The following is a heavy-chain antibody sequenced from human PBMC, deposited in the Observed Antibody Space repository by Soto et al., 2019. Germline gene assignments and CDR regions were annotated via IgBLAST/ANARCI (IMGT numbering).Heavy chain of an antibody. CDR3: AGGLIAVAGTHNFDY. J-gene: IGHJ4*02. CDR2: IYYSGST. Sequence: PSETLSLTCTVSGGSISSYYWSWIRQPPGKGLEWIGYIYYSGSTNYNPSLKSRVTISVDTSKNQFSLKLSSVTAADTAVYYCAGGLIAVAGTHNFDYWGQGTLVTVSS. D-gene: IGHD6-19*01. CDR1: GGSISSYY. V-gene: IGHV4-59*01.